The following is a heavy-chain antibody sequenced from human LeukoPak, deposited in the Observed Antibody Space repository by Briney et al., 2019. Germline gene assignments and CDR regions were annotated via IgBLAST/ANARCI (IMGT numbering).Heavy chain of an antibody. V-gene: IGHV4-59*01. J-gene: IGHJ4*02. CDR2: IYYSGST. Sequence: SETLSLTCTVSGGSISSYYWSWIRQPPGKGLEWIGYIYYSGSTNYNPSLKSRVTISVDTSKNQFSLKLSSVTAADTAVYYCARALSGSSGYWGQGTLVTVSS. D-gene: IGHD1-26*01. CDR1: GGSISSYY. CDR3: ARALSGSSGY.